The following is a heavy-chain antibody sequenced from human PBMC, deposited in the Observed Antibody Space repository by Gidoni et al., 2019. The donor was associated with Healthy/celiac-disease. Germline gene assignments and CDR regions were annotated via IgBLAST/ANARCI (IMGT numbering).Heavy chain of an antibody. V-gene: IGHV1-58*02. CDR2: IVAGSGNT. D-gene: IGHD3-3*01. Sequence: QMQLVQSGPEVKKPGTSVKVSCKASGFTFTSSAMQWVRQARGQRLEWIGWIVAGSGNTNYAQKFQERVTITRDMSTSTAYMELSSLRSEDTAVYYCAANKYDFWSGYYVFYGMDVWGQGTTVTVSS. CDR1: GFTFTSSA. CDR3: AANKYDFWSGYYVFYGMDV. J-gene: IGHJ6*02.